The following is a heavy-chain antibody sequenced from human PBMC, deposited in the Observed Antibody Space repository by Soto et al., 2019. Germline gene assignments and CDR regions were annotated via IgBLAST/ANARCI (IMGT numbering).Heavy chain of an antibody. CDR1: GGSISSADYY. CDR2: IYYSGGT. D-gene: IGHD1-26*01. Sequence: QVQLQESGPGLVKPSQTLSLTCIVSGGSISSADYYWSWIRQPPGKGLEWIGYIYYSGGTYHNPSPNSRVPTSLDQSPEPAYLQPGSVAAAGTAVYYCARVGAGGAFDIWGQGTMVTVSS. J-gene: IGHJ3*02. CDR3: ARVGAGGAFDI. V-gene: IGHV4-30-4*01.